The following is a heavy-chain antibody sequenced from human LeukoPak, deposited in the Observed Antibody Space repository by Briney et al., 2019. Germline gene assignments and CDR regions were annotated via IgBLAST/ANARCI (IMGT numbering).Heavy chain of an antibody. CDR1: GFTFSDHY. CDR2: TRNKANSYTT. Sequence: PGGSLRCSCAASGFTFSDHYMDWVRQAPGKGLEWVGRTRNKANSYTTEYAASVKGRFTISRDDSKNSLYLQMNSLKTKDPAVYYCARDGLNYYGSGRVYYYYGMDVWGQGTTVTVSS. V-gene: IGHV3-72*01. J-gene: IGHJ6*02. CDR3: ARDGLNYYGSGRVYYYYGMDV. D-gene: IGHD3-10*01.